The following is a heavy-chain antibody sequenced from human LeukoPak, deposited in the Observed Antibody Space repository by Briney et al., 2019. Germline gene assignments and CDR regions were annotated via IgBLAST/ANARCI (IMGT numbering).Heavy chain of an antibody. V-gene: IGHV3-7*01. CDR1: GFTFSGYW. CDR2: INQNGGEK. CDR3: ARRPYSDTSGRLSDV. J-gene: IGHJ6*02. D-gene: IGHD3-22*01. Sequence: PGGSLRLSCADSGFTFSGYWMNWVRQAPGKGLEWVANINQNGGEKYYVDSVKGRFTISRDNGKNSLYLQMNSLRDEDTAVYFCARRPYSDTSGRLSDVWGQGTTVTVSS.